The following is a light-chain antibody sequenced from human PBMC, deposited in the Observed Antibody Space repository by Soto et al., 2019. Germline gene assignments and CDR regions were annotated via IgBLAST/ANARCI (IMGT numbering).Light chain of an antibody. J-gene: IGLJ2*01. V-gene: IGLV1-47*02. Sequence: QTVLTQPPSASGTPGQRVTIPCSGSSSNIGINYVYWYQQLPGTAPQLLIYSNDQRPSGVPDRFSGSKSGTSASLAISGLRSEDEVDYYCAAWDDSLSGPVFGGGTKLTVL. CDR2: SND. CDR3: AAWDDSLSGPV. CDR1: SSNIGINY.